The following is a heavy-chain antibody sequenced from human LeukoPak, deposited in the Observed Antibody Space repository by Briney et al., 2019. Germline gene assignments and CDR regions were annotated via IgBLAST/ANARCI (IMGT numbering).Heavy chain of an antibody. V-gene: IGHV1-24*01. CDR2: FDPEDGET. J-gene: IGHJ4*02. Sequence: ASVKVSCKVSGYTLTELSMHWVRQAPGKGLEWMGGFDPEDGETIYAQKFQGRVTMTEDTSTDTAYMELSRLRSEDTAVYYCATALGYSYGFDYWGQGNLVTVSS. CDR3: ATALGYSYGFDY. CDR1: GYTLTELS. D-gene: IGHD5-18*01.